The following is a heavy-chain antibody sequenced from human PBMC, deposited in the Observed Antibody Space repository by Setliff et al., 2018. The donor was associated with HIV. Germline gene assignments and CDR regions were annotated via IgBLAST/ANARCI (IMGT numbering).Heavy chain of an antibody. J-gene: IGHJ4*02. Sequence: GGSLRLSCAASGFTFSSYAMSWVRQAPGKGLEWVSYISSSSSYTHYADSVKGRFTISRDNAKNTLYLQMNSLRAEDTAVYYCARGGSNSWSPFDYWGQGTLVTVSS. D-gene: IGHD6-13*01. CDR1: GFTFSSYA. CDR3: ARGGSNSWSPFDY. V-gene: IGHV3-21*01. CDR2: ISSSSSYT.